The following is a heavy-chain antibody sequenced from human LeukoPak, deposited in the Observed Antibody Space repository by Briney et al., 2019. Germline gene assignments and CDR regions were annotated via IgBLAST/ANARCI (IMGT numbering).Heavy chain of an antibody. CDR3: AKDDYGMDV. J-gene: IGHJ6*02. Sequence: PGGSLRLSCAASGFTFRTYDMHWVRQAPGKGLEWVAVISYDGSNEYFADSVKGRFTISRDNSKNTLNLQLNSLRAEDTAVYYCAKDDYGMDVWGLGTTVTVSS. V-gene: IGHV3-30*18. CDR1: GFTFRTYD. CDR2: ISYDGSNE.